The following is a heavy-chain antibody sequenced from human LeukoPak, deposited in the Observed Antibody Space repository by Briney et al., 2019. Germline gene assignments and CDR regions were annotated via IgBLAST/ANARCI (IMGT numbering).Heavy chain of an antibody. D-gene: IGHD3-22*01. V-gene: IGHV4-34*01. CDR1: GGSFRDYY. Sequence: PSETLSLTCAVYGGSFRDYYWSWIRQPPGKGLEWIGEINHSGSTNYNPSLKSRATISLDTSKNQFSLKLTSVTAADTAVYYCAKAPYLSSGSWGQGILVAVSS. J-gene: IGHJ3*01. CDR2: INHSGST. CDR3: AKAPYLSSGS.